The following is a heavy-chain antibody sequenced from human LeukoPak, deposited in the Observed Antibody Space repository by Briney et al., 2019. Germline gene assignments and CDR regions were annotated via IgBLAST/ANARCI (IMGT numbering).Heavy chain of an antibody. J-gene: IGHJ4*02. CDR2: IYSGGST. CDR3: ARDKNGWRYFDY. CDR1: GFTVSSNY. V-gene: IGHV3-66*01. D-gene: IGHD5-24*01. Sequence: GGSLRLSCAASGFTVSSNYMSWVRQAPGKGLEWVSVIYSGGSTYYADSVKGRFTISRDNSKNTLYLQMNSLRAEDTAVYYCARDKNGWRYFDYWGQGTLVTVSS.